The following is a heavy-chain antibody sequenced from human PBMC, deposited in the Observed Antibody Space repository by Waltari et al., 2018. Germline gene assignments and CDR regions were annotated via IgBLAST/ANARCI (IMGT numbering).Heavy chain of an antibody. J-gene: IGHJ3*02. CDR2: ISSSSNYK. Sequence: AASGFTLSSYSLKWVRQTPGKGLEWVSSISSSSNYKYYADSVKGRFTISRDNGKNSLYLQMNSLRAEDTAVYFCARGYVYDSGGDDAFDIWGQGTMVTVSS. CDR1: GFTLSSYS. D-gene: IGHD3-22*01. CDR3: ARGYVYDSGGDDAFDI. V-gene: IGHV3-21*06.